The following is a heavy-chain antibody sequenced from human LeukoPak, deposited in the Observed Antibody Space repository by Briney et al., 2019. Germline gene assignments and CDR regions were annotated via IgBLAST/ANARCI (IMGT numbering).Heavy chain of an antibody. CDR2: IYYSGST. V-gene: IGHV4-31*03. CDR3: ASPSGTYVDTAMADAFDI. Sequence: SETLSLTCTVSGDSISSGGYYWSWIRQHPGKGLEWIGYIYYSGSTYYNPSLKSRFTISVDTSKNQFSLKLSSVTAADTAVYYCASPSGTYVDTAMADAFDIWGQGTMVTVSS. D-gene: IGHD5-18*01. CDR1: GDSISSGGYY. J-gene: IGHJ3*02.